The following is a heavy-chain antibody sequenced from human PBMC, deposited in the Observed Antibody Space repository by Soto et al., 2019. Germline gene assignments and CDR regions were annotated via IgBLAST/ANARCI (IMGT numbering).Heavy chain of an antibody. CDR3: ARSLPGGTIFYMDI. J-gene: IGHJ6*03. CDR2: IYYSGTA. V-gene: IGHV4-31*03. CDR1: GGSITGGFSY. Sequence: QLQLRESGPGLVQPAQTLSLTCTVAGGSITGGFSYWTWVRQHPGKGLERVGHIYYSGTAYYNPSLKSRVDISVDPSQNRFSLTLSSVTAADTAMYFCARSLPGGTIFYMDIWGEGTTVTVSS. D-gene: IGHD1-26*01.